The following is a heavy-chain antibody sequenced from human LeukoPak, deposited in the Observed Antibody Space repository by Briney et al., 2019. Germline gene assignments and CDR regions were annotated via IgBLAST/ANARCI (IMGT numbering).Heavy chain of an antibody. CDR1: GYTFTSYD. J-gene: IGHJ4*02. CDR3: ARGAWFGSDYTALYYFGY. D-gene: IGHD3-16*01. CDR2: MNPNSGNT. V-gene: IGHV1-8*01. Sequence: GASVKVSCKTSGYTFTSYDINWVRQATGEGLEWVGWMNPNSGNTGYAQKFLDRVSMTRNASISTAYMELSSLRSEDTAVYYCARGAWFGSDYTALYYFGYWGQGTLVTVSS.